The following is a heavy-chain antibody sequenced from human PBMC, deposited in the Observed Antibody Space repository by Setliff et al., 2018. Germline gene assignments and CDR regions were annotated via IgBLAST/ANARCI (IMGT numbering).Heavy chain of an antibody. D-gene: IGHD1-1*01. CDR1: GGTFSGYA. CDR3: ARDSVTLGQLERRGGWHYYGMDV. V-gene: IGHV1-69*06. J-gene: IGHJ6*02. CDR2: ITPIFETA. Sequence: ASVKVSCKASGGTFSGYAFSWVRQAPGQGLEWIGGITPIFETAHYAEKFRDRVTITADKSTTTVHMELSSLTSEGTAVYFCARDSVTLGQLERRGGWHYYGMDVWGQGTTVTVSS.